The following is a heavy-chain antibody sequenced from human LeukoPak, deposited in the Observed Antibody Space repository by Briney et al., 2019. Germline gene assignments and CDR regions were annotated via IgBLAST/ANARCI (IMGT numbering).Heavy chain of an antibody. Sequence: SETLSLTCAVYGGSFSGYYWSWIRQPPGKGLEWIGEINNSGTTNYNPSLKSRVTISVDTSKSQFSLKLSSVTAADTAVYYCAVDSGSYLRAFDIWGQGTMVTVSS. J-gene: IGHJ3*02. D-gene: IGHD1-26*01. CDR2: INNSGTT. V-gene: IGHV4-34*01. CDR1: GGSFSGYY. CDR3: AVDSGSYLRAFDI.